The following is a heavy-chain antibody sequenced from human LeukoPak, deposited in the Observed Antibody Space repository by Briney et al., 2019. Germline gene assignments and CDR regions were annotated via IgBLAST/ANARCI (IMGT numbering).Heavy chain of an antibody. CDR3: TTGPDLGYYYYMDV. CDR2: IKSKTDGGTT. D-gene: IGHD3-16*01. V-gene: IGHV3-15*01. Sequence: GGSLRLSCAASGFTFSNAWMSWVRQAPGKGLEWVGRIKSKTDGGTTDYAAPVKGRFTISRDDSKNTLYLQMNSLETEDTAVYYCTTGPDLGYYYYMDVWGKGTTVTVSS. CDR1: GFTFSNAW. J-gene: IGHJ6*03.